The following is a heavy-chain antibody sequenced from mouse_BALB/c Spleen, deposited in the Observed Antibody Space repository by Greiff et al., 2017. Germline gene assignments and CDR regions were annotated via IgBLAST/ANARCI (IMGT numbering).Heavy chain of an antibody. CDR2: ISSGGST. D-gene: IGHD1-2*01. J-gene: IGHJ4*01. Sequence: ELKLVESGGGLVKPGGSLKLSCAASGFTFSSYAMSWVRQTPEKRLEWVASISSGGSTYYPDSVKGRFTISRDNARNILYLQMSSLRSEDTAMYYCARESGYSAMDYWGQGTSVTVSS. V-gene: IGHV5-6-5*01. CDR1: GFTFSSYA. CDR3: ARESGYSAMDY.